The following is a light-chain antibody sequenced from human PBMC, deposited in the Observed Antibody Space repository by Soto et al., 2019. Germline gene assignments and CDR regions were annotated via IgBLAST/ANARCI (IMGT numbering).Light chain of an antibody. V-gene: IGKV3-15*01. CDR3: QQYNNCTYT. J-gene: IGKJ2*01. CDR1: QSVSSN. Sequence: EIGLTQSPSTLSVSAGERATISCRASQSVSSNLAWYQQKPGKAPRLLIYGASTMSSGLPARFSGSGSGTEFTLTISSLQSEDFAVYYCQQYNNCTYTFGKGTKLEIK. CDR2: GAS.